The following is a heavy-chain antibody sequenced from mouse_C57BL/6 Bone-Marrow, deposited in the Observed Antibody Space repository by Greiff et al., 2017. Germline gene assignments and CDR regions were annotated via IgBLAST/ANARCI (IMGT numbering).Heavy chain of an antibody. J-gene: IGHJ2*01. Sequence: EVKLMESVAELVKPGASVKLSCTASGFNIKDYYMHWVKQRTEQGLEWIGRIDPEDGETKYAPKFQGKATITADTSSNTAYLQLSSLTSEDTAVYYCARFSITTVVARDYWGQGTTLTVSS. V-gene: IGHV14-2*01. D-gene: IGHD1-1*01. CDR2: IDPEDGET. CDR3: ARFSITTVVARDY. CDR1: GFNIKDYY.